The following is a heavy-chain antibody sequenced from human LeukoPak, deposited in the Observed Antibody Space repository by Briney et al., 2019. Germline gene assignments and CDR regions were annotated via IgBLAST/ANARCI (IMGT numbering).Heavy chain of an antibody. CDR2: ISWNSGSI. CDR1: GFTFDDYA. V-gene: IGHV3-9*01. J-gene: IGHJ4*02. D-gene: IGHD6-6*01. Sequence: GGSLRLSRAASGFTFDDYAMHWVRQAPGKGLEWVSGISWNSGSIGYADSVKGRFTISRDNAKNSLYLQMNSLRAEDTALYYCAKDMGYGSSPAHWGQGTLVTVSS. CDR3: AKDMGYGSSPAH.